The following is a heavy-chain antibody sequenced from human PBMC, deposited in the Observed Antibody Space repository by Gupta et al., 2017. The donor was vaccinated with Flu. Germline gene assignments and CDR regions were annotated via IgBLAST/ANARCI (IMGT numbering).Heavy chain of an antibody. J-gene: IGHJ4*02. CDR1: GFTFSSYG. CDR3: ARARDIVVPAAMVY. D-gene: IGHD2-2*01. Sequence: QVKLVESGGGVVQHGRYLRLTCAAYGFTFSSYGMHWVRQAPGKGLEWVAVIWYDGSNKYYADSVKGRFTISRDNSKNTLYLQMNSLRAEDTAVYYGARARDIVVPAAMVYWGQGTLVTVSS. CDR2: IWYDGSNK. V-gene: IGHV3-33*01.